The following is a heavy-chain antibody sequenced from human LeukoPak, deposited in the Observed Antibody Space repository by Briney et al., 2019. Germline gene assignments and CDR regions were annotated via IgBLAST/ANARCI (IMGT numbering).Heavy chain of an antibody. CDR1: GLTVSSNY. Sequence: GGSLRLSCAASGLTVSSNYMSWDRQAPGKGLGWVSVIYSGGSTYYADSVKGRFTISRDNSKNTLYLQMNSLRAEDTAVYYCARFSSNGVSEFTYWGQGTLVTVSS. CDR2: IYSGGST. D-gene: IGHD2-8*01. CDR3: ARFSSNGVSEFTY. V-gene: IGHV3-66*02. J-gene: IGHJ4*02.